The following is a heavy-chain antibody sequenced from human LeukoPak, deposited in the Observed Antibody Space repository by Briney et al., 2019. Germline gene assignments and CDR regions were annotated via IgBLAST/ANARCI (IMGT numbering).Heavy chain of an antibody. CDR1: GFTFSSYG. V-gene: IGHV3-21*01. CDR2: ISSSSSYI. D-gene: IGHD6-19*01. CDR3: ARDFGPKVPWYSSGRHFDY. J-gene: IGHJ4*02. Sequence: PGGSLRLSCAASGFTFSSYGMHWVRQAPGKGLEWVSSISSSSSYIYYADSVKGRFTISRDNAKNSLYLQMNSLRAEDTAVYYCARDFGPKVPWYSSGRHFDYWGQGTLVTVSS.